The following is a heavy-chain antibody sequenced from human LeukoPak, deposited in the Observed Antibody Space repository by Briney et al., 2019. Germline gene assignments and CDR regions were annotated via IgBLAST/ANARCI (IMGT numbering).Heavy chain of an antibody. J-gene: IGHJ4*02. D-gene: IGHD1-26*01. Sequence: GGSLRLSCAASGFTFSSYSMSWVLQAPGKGLEWVSSISSSSSYIYYADSVKGRFTISRDNAKNSLYLQMNSLRAEDTAVYYCARTIVGATLGLFDYWGQGTLVTVSS. V-gene: IGHV3-21*01. CDR1: GFTFSSYS. CDR3: ARTIVGATLGLFDY. CDR2: ISSSSSYI.